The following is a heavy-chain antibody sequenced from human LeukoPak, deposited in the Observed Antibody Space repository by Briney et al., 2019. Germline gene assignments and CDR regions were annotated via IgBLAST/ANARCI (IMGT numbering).Heavy chain of an antibody. V-gene: IGHV4-34*01. D-gene: IGHD1-26*01. J-gene: IGHJ4*02. Sequence: PSETLSLTCAVYGGSFSGYYWSWIRQPPGKGLEWIGEINHSGSTNYNPSLKSRVTISVDTSKNQFSLKLSSVTAADTAVYYCARVSGSTGHFFLNFDYWGQGTPVTVSS. CDR2: INHSGST. CDR1: GGSFSGYY. CDR3: ARVSGSTGHFFLNFDY.